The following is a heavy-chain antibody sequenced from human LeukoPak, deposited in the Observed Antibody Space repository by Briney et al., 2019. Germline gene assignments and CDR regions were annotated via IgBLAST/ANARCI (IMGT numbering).Heavy chain of an antibody. D-gene: IGHD2-2*01. Sequence: PGGSLRLSCAASGFTFSSYAMSWVRQAPGKGLEWVSAISGRGGSTYYADSVKGRFTISRDNSKNTLCLQMNSLRAEDTAVYYCAKADCSSTICSSDYWGQGTLVTVSS. CDR3: AKADCSSTICSSDY. V-gene: IGHV3-23*01. CDR2: ISGRGGST. J-gene: IGHJ4*02. CDR1: GFTFSSYA.